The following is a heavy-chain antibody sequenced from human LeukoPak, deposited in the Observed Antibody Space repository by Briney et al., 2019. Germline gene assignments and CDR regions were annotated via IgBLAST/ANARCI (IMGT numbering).Heavy chain of an antibody. J-gene: IGHJ6*03. CDR3: ARRIVVPAAMVYYYYYYMDV. CDR1: GGSFSGYY. CDR2: INHSGST. Sequence: SETLSLTCAVYGGSFSGYYWSWIRQPPGKGLEWIGEINHSGSTNYNPSLKSRVTISVDTSKNQFSLKLSSVTAADTAVYYCARRIVVPAAMVYYYYYYMDVWGKGTTVTISS. V-gene: IGHV4-34*01. D-gene: IGHD2-2*01.